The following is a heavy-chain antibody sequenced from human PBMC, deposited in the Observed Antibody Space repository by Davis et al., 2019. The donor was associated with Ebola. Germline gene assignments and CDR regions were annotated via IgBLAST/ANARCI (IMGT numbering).Heavy chain of an antibody. CDR1: GGSISGFY. CDR2: IFSSGTT. CDR3: TRSGSYRLNFDF. Sequence: MPSETLSLTCTPSGGSISGFYWSWVRQPPGKGLEWLGYIFSSGTTNYNPSLKSRVTMSVDTSKNLLSLRLSSVTAADTAVYYCTRSGSYRLNFDFWGQGTLVTVSS. J-gene: IGHJ4*02. V-gene: IGHV4-59*01. D-gene: IGHD1-26*01.